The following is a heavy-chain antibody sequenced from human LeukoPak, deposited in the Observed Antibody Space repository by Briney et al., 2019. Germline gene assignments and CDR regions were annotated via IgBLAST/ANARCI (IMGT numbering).Heavy chain of an antibody. CDR2: IIPTFGTA. Sequence: ASVKVSCKASGGTFSSYAISWVRQAPGQGLEWMGGIIPTFGTANYAQKFQGRVTMTEDTSTDAAYMELSSLRSEDTAVYYCATPQRPFKIAARPFDYWGQGTLVTVSS. CDR3: ATPQRPFKIAARPFDY. CDR1: GGTFSSYA. J-gene: IGHJ4*02. D-gene: IGHD6-6*01. V-gene: IGHV1-69*06.